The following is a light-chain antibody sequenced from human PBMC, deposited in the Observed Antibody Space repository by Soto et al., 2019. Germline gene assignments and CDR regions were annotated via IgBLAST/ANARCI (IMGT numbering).Light chain of an antibody. V-gene: IGKV3-11*01. Sequence: EIVLTQSPATLSLSPGERATLSCRASQSVSRYLAWYQQKPGQAPRLLIYHASNRATGIPARFSGSGSGTDFTLTISNLEPEDFAIYYCQHHSNWLWTFGQGTKVEIK. CDR3: QHHSNWLWT. CDR2: HAS. CDR1: QSVSRY. J-gene: IGKJ1*01.